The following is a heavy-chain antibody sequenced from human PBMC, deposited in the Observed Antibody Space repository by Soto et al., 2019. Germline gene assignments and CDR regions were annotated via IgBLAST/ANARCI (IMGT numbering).Heavy chain of an antibody. J-gene: IGHJ4*02. CDR2: ITTYKGKT. Sequence: ASVKVSCKSSGYPFTHYGITWVRQAPGQGLEWMGWITTYKGKTTYAQKFQGRVAMTTDTSTSTAYMELWSLRSDDTAVYYCATRSPAFDYWGQGTLVTVSS. V-gene: IGHV1-18*01. CDR3: ATRSPAFDY. CDR1: GYPFTHYG.